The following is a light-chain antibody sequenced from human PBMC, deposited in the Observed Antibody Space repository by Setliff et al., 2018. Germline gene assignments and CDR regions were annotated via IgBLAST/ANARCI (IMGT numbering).Light chain of an antibody. CDR1: ASDVGAYNF. V-gene: IGLV2-14*03. CDR2: DVS. Sequence: QPVLTQPASVSGSPGQSITISCTGTASDVGAYNFVSWYQQHPGKAPKFIIYDVSNRPSGVSNRFSGSKSGNTASLTISGLQAEDEADYYCCSHTRSSTWLFGGGTKVTVL. CDR3: CSHTRSSTWL. J-gene: IGLJ3*02.